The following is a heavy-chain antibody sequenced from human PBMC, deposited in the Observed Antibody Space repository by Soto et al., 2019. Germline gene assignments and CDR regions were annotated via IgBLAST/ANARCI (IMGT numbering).Heavy chain of an antibody. CDR1: GFTFSSYA. CDR2: ISYDGSNK. J-gene: IGHJ4*02. Sequence: SCKASGFTFSSYAMHWVRQAPGKGLEWVAVISYDGSNKYYADSVKGRFTISRDNAKNTLYLQMSSLRGEDTAVYYCARSPSSGWYYFDYWGQGALVTVSS. V-gene: IGHV3-30-3*01. D-gene: IGHD6-19*01. CDR3: ARSPSSGWYYFDY.